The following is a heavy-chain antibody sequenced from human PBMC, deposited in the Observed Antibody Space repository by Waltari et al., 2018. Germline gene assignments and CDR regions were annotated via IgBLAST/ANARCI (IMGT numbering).Heavy chain of an antibody. D-gene: IGHD1-26*01. Sequence: EVQLVQSGAEVKKHGESLKISCKGSGYRFTSYWIGWVRPMPGKGLEWMGVIYPGDSDTRYSPSCQGQVTISADKSISTAYLQWSSLKASDTAMYYCARQSGSYYHFYYYGMDVWGQGTTVTVSS. CDR2: IYPGDSDT. J-gene: IGHJ6*02. CDR3: ARQSGSYYHFYYYGMDV. CDR1: GYRFTSYW. V-gene: IGHV5-51*01.